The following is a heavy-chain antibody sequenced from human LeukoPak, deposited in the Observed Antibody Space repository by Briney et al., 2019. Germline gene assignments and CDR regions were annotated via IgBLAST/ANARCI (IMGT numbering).Heavy chain of an antibody. D-gene: IGHD6-13*01. Sequence: PGGSLRLSCAASGFTFSTYAMSWVRQAPREGLEWVSSINTGGGSTYYADSVKGRFTISRDSSKNTLYLQMNSLRAEDTAVYYCAKQTAGPGSIAAAGSGSYYFDPWGQGTLVTVSS. J-gene: IGHJ5*02. CDR2: INTGGGST. V-gene: IGHV3-23*01. CDR1: GFTFSTYA. CDR3: AKQTAGPGSIAAAGSGSYYFDP.